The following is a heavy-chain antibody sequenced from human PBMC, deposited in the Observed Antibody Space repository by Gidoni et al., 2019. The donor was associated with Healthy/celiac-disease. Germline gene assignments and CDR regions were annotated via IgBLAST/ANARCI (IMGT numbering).Heavy chain of an antibody. D-gene: IGHD3-22*01. V-gene: IGHV3-23*01. Sequence: EVQLLESGGGLVQPGGSLRLSCAASGFTFSSYAMSWVRQAPGKGLGWVSAISGSGGSTYYADSVKGRFTISRDNSKNTLYLQMNSLRAEDTAVYYCAKAHLPHYYDSSSPYYFDYWGQGTLVTVSS. J-gene: IGHJ4*02. CDR2: ISGSGGST. CDR3: AKAHLPHYYDSSSPYYFDY. CDR1: GFTFSSYA.